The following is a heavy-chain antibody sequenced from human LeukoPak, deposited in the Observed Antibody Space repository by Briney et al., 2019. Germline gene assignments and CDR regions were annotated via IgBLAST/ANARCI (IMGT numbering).Heavy chain of an antibody. CDR3: ARAKVGATPLGVYFDH. V-gene: IGHV4-59*05. J-gene: IGHJ4*02. CDR1: GGSISSYY. CDR2: IYYSGST. D-gene: IGHD1-26*01. Sequence: SETLSLTCTVSGGSISSYYWGWIRQPPGKGLEWIGGIYYSGSTYYNPSLKSRVTISVDTSKNQFSLKLSSVTAADTAVYYCARAKVGATPLGVYFDHWGQGTLVTVSS.